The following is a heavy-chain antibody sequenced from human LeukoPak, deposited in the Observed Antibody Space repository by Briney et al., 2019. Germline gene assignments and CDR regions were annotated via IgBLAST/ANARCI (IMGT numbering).Heavy chain of an antibody. Sequence: PGGALRLSCAASGFTFSRYAMSWVRQAPGKGLEWVSAISGSGGSTYYADSVKGRFTISRDNSKNTLYLQMNSLRAEDTAVYYCAKGSRSLRFLRYWGQGTLVTVSS. CDR1: GFTFSRYA. J-gene: IGHJ4*02. V-gene: IGHV3-23*01. D-gene: IGHD3-3*01. CDR2: ISGSGGST. CDR3: AKGSRSLRFLRY.